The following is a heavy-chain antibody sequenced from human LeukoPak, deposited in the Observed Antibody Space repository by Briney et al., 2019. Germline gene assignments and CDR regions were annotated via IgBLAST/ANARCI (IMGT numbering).Heavy chain of an antibody. V-gene: IGHV3-48*01. J-gene: IGHJ4*02. D-gene: IGHD3-22*01. CDR1: GFTFSSYT. CDR2: VSASGSAT. Sequence: GGSLRLSCAASGFTFSSYTMNWVRQAPGKGLEWVSYVSASGSATYYGDSVKGRFTISRDNAKNSVYMQMNSLRAEDTAVYYCAKAGSDSSGYFDVDYWGQGTLVTVSS. CDR3: AKAGSDSSGYFDVDY.